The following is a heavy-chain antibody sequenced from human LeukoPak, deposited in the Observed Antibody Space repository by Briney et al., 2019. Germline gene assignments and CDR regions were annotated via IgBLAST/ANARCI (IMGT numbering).Heavy chain of an antibody. CDR1: GGSFSNYY. Sequence: SETLSLTCAVYGGSFSNYYWSWMRQPPGRGLGWIGEINDSGRTNYNPSLMSRVTVSVDTSKNQFSLRLTSVTATDTAVYYCARRWNYGRNYYIDVWGNGATVSVSS. J-gene: IGHJ6*03. CDR3: ARRWNYGRNYYIDV. CDR2: INDSGRT. V-gene: IGHV4-34*01. D-gene: IGHD1-7*01.